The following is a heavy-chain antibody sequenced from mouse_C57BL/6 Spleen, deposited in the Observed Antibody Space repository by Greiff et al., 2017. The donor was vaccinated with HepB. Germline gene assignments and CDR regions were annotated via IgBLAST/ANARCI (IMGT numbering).Heavy chain of an antibody. Sequence: QVQLQQSGAELVMPGASVKLSCKASGYTFTSYWMHWVKQRPGQGLEWIGEIDPSDSYTNYNQKFKGKSTLTVDKSSSTAYMQLSSLTSEDSAVYYCARERGLLDYWGQGTTLTVSS. CDR2: IDPSDSYT. CDR3: ARERGLLDY. J-gene: IGHJ2*01. V-gene: IGHV1-69*01. CDR1: GYTFTSYW. D-gene: IGHD2-10*01.